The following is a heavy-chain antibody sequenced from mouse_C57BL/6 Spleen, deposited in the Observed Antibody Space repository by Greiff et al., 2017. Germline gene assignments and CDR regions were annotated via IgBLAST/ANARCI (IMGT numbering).Heavy chain of an antibody. CDR1: GFTFSSYG. Sequence: EVQLVESGGDLVKPGGSLKLSCAASGFTFSSYGMSWVRQTPDKRLEWVATISSGGSYTYYPDSVKGRFTISRDNAKNTLYLQMSSLKSEDTAMYYCARQAGTLDYWGQGTTLTVSS. CDR2: ISSGGSYT. J-gene: IGHJ2*01. D-gene: IGHD4-1*01. CDR3: ARQAGTLDY. V-gene: IGHV5-6*01.